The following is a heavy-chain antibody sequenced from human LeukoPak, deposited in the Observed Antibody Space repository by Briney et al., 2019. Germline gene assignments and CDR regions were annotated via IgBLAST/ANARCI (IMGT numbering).Heavy chain of an antibody. D-gene: IGHD4-23*01. CDR2: INPNSGGT. Sequence: ASVKVSCKASGYAFTDFYIHWVRQAPGQGLEWMGWINPNSGGTNYAQKFQGRVTMTRDTSISTAYLDLSSLRSDDTAVYYCARGSAVVGGGGPLFDYWGQGTLVAVSS. CDR3: ARGSAVVGGGGPLFDY. V-gene: IGHV1-2*02. J-gene: IGHJ4*02. CDR1: GYAFTDFY.